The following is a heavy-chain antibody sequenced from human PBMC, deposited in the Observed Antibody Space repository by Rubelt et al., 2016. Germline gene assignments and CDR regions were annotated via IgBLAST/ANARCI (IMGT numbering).Heavy chain of an antibody. CDR2: INAGDGNT. CDR3: ARVKGYWYNSQLYLSVGMDV. CDR1: GYTFSSYP. V-gene: IGHV1-3*01. D-gene: IGHD1-14*01. J-gene: IGHJ6*02. Sequence: KASGYTFSSYPLHWVRPAPGQRLEWMGRINAGDGNTKYSQKFQDRVTITKDTSASTAYMELNSLRSEDTAAYYCARVKGYWYNSQLYLSVGMDVWGQGTTVTVSS.